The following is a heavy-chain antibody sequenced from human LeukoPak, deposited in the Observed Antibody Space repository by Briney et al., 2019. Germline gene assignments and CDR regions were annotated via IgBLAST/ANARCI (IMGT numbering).Heavy chain of an antibody. V-gene: IGHV4-61*01. CDR2: IYYSGST. CDR1: GGSVSSSNYY. Sequence: SETLSLTCTVSGGSVSSSNYYWSWIRQPPGKGLEWIGYIYYSGSTNYNPSLKSRVTISVDTSKNQFSLKLSSVTAADTAVYYCARDQRYAGGGSYAPHFDYWGQGTLVTVSS. D-gene: IGHD1-26*01. CDR3: ARDQRYAGGGSYAPHFDY. J-gene: IGHJ4*02.